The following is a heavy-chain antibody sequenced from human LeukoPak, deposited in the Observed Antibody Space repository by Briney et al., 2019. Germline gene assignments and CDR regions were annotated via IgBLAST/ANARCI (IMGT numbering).Heavy chain of an antibody. J-gene: IGHJ4*02. CDR1: GFTVTNYD. CDR3: ARRLYSSGDF. Sequence: GGSLRLSCAASGFTVTNYDMHWVRQAAGKGLEWVSGMGTAGDTYYADSVQGRFTISRENAKNSLSFQMNSLRDGDTAVYYCARRLYSSGDFWGQGTQVIVAS. V-gene: IGHV3-13*01. CDR2: MGTAGDT. D-gene: IGHD6-19*01.